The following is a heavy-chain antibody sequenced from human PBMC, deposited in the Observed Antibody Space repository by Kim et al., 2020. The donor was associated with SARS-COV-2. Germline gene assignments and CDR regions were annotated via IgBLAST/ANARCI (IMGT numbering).Heavy chain of an antibody. Sequence: GGSLRLSCAASGFTFSDYTMNWVRQAPGKGLEWVSSISGNSGYTYHADSLKGRFTISRDNARNSLYLQMNNVRAEDTAVYYCARDSPGCYSPSCYAGWFFDSWGQGTLAT. CDR3: ARDSPGCYSPSCYAGWFFDS. CDR1: GFTFSDYT. J-gene: IGHJ4*02. V-gene: IGHV3-21*01. CDR2: ISGNSGYT. D-gene: IGHD2-2*01.